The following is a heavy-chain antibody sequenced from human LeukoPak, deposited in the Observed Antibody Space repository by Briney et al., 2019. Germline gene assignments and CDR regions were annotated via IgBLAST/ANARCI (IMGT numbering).Heavy chain of an antibody. CDR1: GGSISNYY. D-gene: IGHD6-19*01. V-gene: IGHV4-59*08. CDR2: IYFSGST. Sequence: SETLSLTCTVSGGSISNYYWNWVRQPPGRGLEWIGYIYFSGSTNYKPSLKSRVTISIDTSKRQFSLKLSPATAADTAVYYCAGAVTGARNYFDPWGQGTLVTVSS. CDR3: AGAVTGARNYFDP. J-gene: IGHJ5*02.